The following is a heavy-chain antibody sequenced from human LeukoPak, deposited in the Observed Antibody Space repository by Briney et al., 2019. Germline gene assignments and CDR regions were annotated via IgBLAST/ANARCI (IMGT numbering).Heavy chain of an antibody. D-gene: IGHD6-13*01. CDR3: ARGRGIAAAGTGWFDP. CDR1: GGSFSGYY. CDR2: INHSGST. Sequence: SETLSLTCAVYGGSFSGYYWSWIRQPPGRGLEWIGEINHSGSTNYNPSLKSRVTISVDTSKNQFSLKLSSVTAADTAVYYCARGRGIAAAGTGWFDPWGQGTLVTVSS. J-gene: IGHJ5*02. V-gene: IGHV4-34*01.